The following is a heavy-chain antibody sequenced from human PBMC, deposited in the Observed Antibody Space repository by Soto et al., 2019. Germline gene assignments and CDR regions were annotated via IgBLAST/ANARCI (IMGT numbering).Heavy chain of an antibody. CDR2: IDPSDSYT. Sequence: EVQLVQSGAEVKKPGESLRISCKGSGYSFTSYWISWVRQMPGKGLEWMGRIDPSDSYTNYSPSFQGHVTISADKYISTAYLQRSSLKASDTAMYNCARQGKAHGIAVAGYSYPIDGWGQGTTVTVSS. CDR1: GYSFTSYW. CDR3: ARQGKAHGIAVAGYSYPIDG. J-gene: IGHJ6*02. D-gene: IGHD6-19*01. V-gene: IGHV5-10-1*01.